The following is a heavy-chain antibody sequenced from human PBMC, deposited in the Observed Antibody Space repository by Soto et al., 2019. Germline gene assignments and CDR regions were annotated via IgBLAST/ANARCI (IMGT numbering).Heavy chain of an antibody. J-gene: IGHJ4*02. CDR1: GGSFSGYY. CDR3: ARGLYDYVWGSYRSYVYFDY. V-gene: IGHV4-34*01. CDR2: INHSGST. D-gene: IGHD3-16*02. Sequence: SETLSLTCAVYGGSFSGYYWNWIRQPPGKGLEWIGEINHSGSTNYNPSLKSRVTISVDTSKNQFSLKLSSVTAADTAVYYCARGLYDYVWGSYRSYVYFDYRGQGTLVT.